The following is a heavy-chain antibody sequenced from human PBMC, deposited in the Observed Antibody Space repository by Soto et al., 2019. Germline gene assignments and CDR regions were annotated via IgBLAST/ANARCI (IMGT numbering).Heavy chain of an antibody. D-gene: IGHD3-3*01. V-gene: IGHV4-39*01. CDR2: IYYSGST. Sequence: QLQLQESGPGLVKPSETLSLTCTVSGGSISSSSYYWGWIRQPPGKGLEWMWSIYYSGSTYYNPPLQSRVPLSVVTSKHKFSLKLSSVTAADPAVYYCASQEYDFWSGSRCFIIDYWGQGTLVTVSS. CDR3: ASQEYDFWSGSRCFIIDY. CDR1: GGSISSSSYY. J-gene: IGHJ4*02.